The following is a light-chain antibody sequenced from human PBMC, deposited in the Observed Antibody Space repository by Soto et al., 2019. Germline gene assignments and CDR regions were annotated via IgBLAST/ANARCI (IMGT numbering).Light chain of an antibody. CDR3: QQYNSNPWT. J-gene: IGKJ1*01. V-gene: IGKV1-5*03. Sequence: DIQMTQSPSTLSASVGDRVTITCRASQSLNNWLAWFQQKPGKAPKVLIYKVSNLESGVPPRFSGSGSGTEFTLTISSLQPDDFATYYCQQYNSNPWTFGQGTKVEIK. CDR1: QSLNNW. CDR2: KVS.